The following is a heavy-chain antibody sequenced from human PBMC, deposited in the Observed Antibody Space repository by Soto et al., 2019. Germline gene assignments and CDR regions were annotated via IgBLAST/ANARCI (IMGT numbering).Heavy chain of an antibody. V-gene: IGHV3-23*01. CDR2: ISAGGYST. Sequence: EVQLLESGGGLVQPGGSLRLSCAASGFTFSSYAMTWVRQAPGKGLEWVSTISAGGYSTYYADSVKGRFTISTDNSKNTVFLQMNILRAEDTAVYYCATCLEWLFSGNYWGQGTLVTVSS. D-gene: IGHD3-3*01. CDR1: GFTFSSYA. CDR3: ATCLEWLFSGNY. J-gene: IGHJ4*02.